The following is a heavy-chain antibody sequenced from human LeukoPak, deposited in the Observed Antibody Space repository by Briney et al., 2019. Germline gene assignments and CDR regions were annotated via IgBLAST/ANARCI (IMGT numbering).Heavy chain of an antibody. CDR1: GFRFSSYD. J-gene: IGHJ4*02. D-gene: IGHD3-10*01. CDR2: ISAEGDIQ. CDR3: TRDMIRGVPDYIDY. Sequence: GRSQRLSCAATGFRFSSYDMHWVCQAPGKGLEWVAAISAEGDIQIYLDSVMGRFTISRDNSKSTLYLQMNSLRIEDTGFYYCTRDMIRGVPDYIDYWGQGTLVTVSS. V-gene: IGHV3-30-3*01.